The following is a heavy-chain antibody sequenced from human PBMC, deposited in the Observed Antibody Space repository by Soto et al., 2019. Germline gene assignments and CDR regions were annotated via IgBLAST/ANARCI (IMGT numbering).Heavy chain of an antibody. CDR2: IWYDGSNK. J-gene: IGHJ4*02. CDR3: ARDRLLWFGELSPFGLDY. D-gene: IGHD3-10*01. V-gene: IGHV3-33*01. Sequence: QVQLVESGGGVVQPGRSLRLSCAASGFTFSSYGMHWVRQAPGKGLEWVAVIWYDGSNKYYADSVKGRFTISRDNSKNTLYLQMNSRRAEDTAVYYCARDRLLWFGELSPFGLDYWGQGTLVTVSS. CDR1: GFTFSSYG.